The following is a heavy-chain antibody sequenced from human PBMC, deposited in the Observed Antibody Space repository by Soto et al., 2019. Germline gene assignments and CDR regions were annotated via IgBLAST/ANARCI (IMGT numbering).Heavy chain of an antibody. Sequence: PGGSLRLSCAASGFTFSGYNMSWIRQAPGKGLEWVSYITSSGSNTFDAESVKGRFTISRDNTMNLLYLQMTSLSAEDTAVYYCARRGTISSAHYFYHWGQGTLVTVSS. J-gene: IGHJ4*02. V-gene: IGHV3-11*01. CDR3: ARRGTISSAHYFYH. CDR2: ITSSGSNT. D-gene: IGHD6-6*01. CDR1: GFTFSGYN.